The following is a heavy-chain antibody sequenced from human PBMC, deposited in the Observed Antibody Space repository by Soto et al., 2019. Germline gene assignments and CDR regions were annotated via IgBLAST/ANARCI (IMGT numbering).Heavy chain of an antibody. Sequence: QVQLVQSGTEVKKPGASVKVSCKASGYTFNNYGFSWVRQAPGQGLEWVGWIGTHNGDTTYAQSFQGRVTMTIDTSTTTSYMELTSLTFDDTAVYFCARDWRGAEGFDPWGQVTLVIVSS. CDR3: ARDWRGAEGFDP. V-gene: IGHV1-18*01. D-gene: IGHD3-3*01. CDR2: IGTHNGDT. CDR1: GYTFNNYG. J-gene: IGHJ5*02.